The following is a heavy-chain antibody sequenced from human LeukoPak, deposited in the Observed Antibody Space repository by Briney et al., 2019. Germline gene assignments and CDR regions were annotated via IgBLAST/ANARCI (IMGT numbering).Heavy chain of an antibody. CDR1: GGTFSSYA. Sequence: SVKVSCKASGGTFSSYAISWVRQAPGQGLEWMGGIIPIFGTANYAQKFQGRVTITADESTSTAYMELSSLRSEDTAVYYCARDYDRDTVTSPFDYWGQGTLVTVSS. CDR3: ARDYDRDTVTSPFDY. J-gene: IGHJ4*02. CDR2: IIPIFGTA. D-gene: IGHD4-11*01. V-gene: IGHV1-69*13.